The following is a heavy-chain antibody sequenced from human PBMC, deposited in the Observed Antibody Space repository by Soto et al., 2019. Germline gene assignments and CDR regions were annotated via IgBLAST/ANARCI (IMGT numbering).Heavy chain of an antibody. Sequence: ASVKVSCKASGGTFSTYTISWVRQAPGQGLEWMGRIIPILGRPDYAQKFQGRVSITADESTYTAYMELSSLRSDDTAMYFCAIWGSYRWLDYWGQGTLVTVSS. CDR1: GGTFSTYT. J-gene: IGHJ4*02. V-gene: IGHV1-69*02. CDR2: IIPILGRP. D-gene: IGHD3-16*02. CDR3: AIWGSYRWLDY.